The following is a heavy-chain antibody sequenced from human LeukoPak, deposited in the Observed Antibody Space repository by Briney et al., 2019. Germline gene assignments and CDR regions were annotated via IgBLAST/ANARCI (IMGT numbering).Heavy chain of an antibody. D-gene: IGHD2-2*01. V-gene: IGHV4-59*01. CDR2: IYYSGST. CDR1: GGSINNYY. Sequence: MPSETLSLTCTVSGGSINNYYWSWIRQPPGKGLEWIGYIYYSGSTNYNPSLKSRVTISLDTAHNQFSLKLSSVTAADTAVYYCARDXCSSRSCYLTITQKGXFXXWGRXXVVT. CDR3: ARDXCSSRSCYLTITQKGXFXX. J-gene: IGHJ2*01.